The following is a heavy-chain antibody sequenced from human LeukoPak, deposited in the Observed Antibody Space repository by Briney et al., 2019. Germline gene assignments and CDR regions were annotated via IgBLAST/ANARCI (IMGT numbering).Heavy chain of an antibody. Sequence: SETLSLTCTVSGGSVSSGSYYWSWIRQAPGKGLEWIGYIYYSGSTNYNPSLKSRVTISVDTSKNQFSLKLSSVTAADTAVYYCASYYYGLDVWGQGTTVTVSS. CDR2: IYYSGST. J-gene: IGHJ6*02. CDR1: GGSVSSGSYY. CDR3: ASYYYGLDV. V-gene: IGHV4-61*01.